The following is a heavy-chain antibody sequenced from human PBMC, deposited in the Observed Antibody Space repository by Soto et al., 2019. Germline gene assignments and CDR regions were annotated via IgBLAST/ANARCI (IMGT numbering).Heavy chain of an antibody. V-gene: IGHV4-34*01. CDR3: ARVYCTNGVCYLDY. CDR2: INHSGST. J-gene: IGHJ4*02. D-gene: IGHD2-8*01. Sequence: SETLSLTCAVYGGSFSGYYWSWIRQPPGKGLEWIGEINHSGSTNYNPSLKSRVIISVDTSKNQFSLKLSSVTAADTAVYYCARVYCTNGVCYLDYWGQGTLVTVSS. CDR1: GGSFSGYY.